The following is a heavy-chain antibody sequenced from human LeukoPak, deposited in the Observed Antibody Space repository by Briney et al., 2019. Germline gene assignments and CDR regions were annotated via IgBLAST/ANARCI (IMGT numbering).Heavy chain of an antibody. CDR2: LNPDSGAT. CDR3: ARDPRNYIDY. V-gene: IGHV1-2*02. CDR1: GYTLTGYY. Sequence: ASVKVSCKASGYTLTGYYLHWVRQASGQGLEWMGWLNPDSGATNYAQKFQGRVTITRDTSISTAYMELSRLTSDDTAVYYCARDPRNYIDYWGQGTLVTVST. J-gene: IGHJ4*02.